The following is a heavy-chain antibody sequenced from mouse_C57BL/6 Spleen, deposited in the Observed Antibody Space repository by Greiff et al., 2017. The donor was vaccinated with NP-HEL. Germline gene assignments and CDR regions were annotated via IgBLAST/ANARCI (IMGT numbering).Heavy chain of an antibody. J-gene: IGHJ4*01. D-gene: IGHD3-3*01. CDR1: GYAFSSSW. CDR2: IYPGDGDT. Sequence: QVQLQQSGPELVKPGASVKISCKASGYAFSSSWMNWVKQRPGKGLEWIGRIYPGDGDTNYNGKFKGKATLTADQSSSTADMQRSSLTAEDSAVYFCARLGGWDYAMDYWGQGTSVTVSS. V-gene: IGHV1-82*01. CDR3: ARLGGWDYAMDY.